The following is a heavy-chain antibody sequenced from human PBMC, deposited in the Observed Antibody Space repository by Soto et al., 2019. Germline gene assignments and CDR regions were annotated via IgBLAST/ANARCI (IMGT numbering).Heavy chain of an antibody. CDR2: IIPIFGTA. CDR3: ARARTVTTRGYYYYYGIDV. J-gene: IGHJ6*02. D-gene: IGHD1-1*01. CDR1: GGTFSSYA. V-gene: IGHV1-69*13. Sequence: SVKVSCKASGGTFSSYAISWVRQAPGQGLEWMGGIIPIFGTANYAQKFQGRVTITADESTSTAYMELSSLRSEDTAVYYCARARTVTTRGYYYYYGIDVRAQRTTVTGSS.